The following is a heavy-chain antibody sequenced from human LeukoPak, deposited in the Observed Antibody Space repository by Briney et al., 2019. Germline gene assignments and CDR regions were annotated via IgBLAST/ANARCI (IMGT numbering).Heavy chain of an antibody. Sequence: PGGSLRLSCAASGFTFSSDVMSWVREAPGKGLEWVSAISGNGGCTYYADSVNGRFTINRDNSKNPLYIQMNSLRAEDTAVYYCAKDTLLYDSSGYYTFDYWGQGTLVTVSS. V-gene: IGHV3-23*01. D-gene: IGHD3-22*01. J-gene: IGHJ4*02. CDR2: ISGNGGCT. CDR3: AKDTLLYDSSGYYTFDY. CDR1: GFTFSSDV.